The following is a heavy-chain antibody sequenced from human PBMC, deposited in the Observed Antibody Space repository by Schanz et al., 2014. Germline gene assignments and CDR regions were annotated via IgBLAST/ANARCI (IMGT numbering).Heavy chain of an antibody. J-gene: IGHJ5*02. CDR3: TTVDCSSPSCPP. V-gene: IGHV3-15*01. D-gene: IGHD2-2*01. CDR1: GLNFDYYG. Sequence: VQLVESGGGVVQPGRSLRLSCATSGLNFDYYGMNWVRQTPGKGLEWIGRIKSKIDGGTTDYAAPVKGRFTISRDDSKNTLYLQMNSLKTEDTAVYYCTTVDCSSPSCPPWGQGTLVTVSS. CDR2: IKSKIDGGTT.